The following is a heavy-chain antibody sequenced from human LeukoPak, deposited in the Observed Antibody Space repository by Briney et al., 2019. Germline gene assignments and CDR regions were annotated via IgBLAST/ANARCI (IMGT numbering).Heavy chain of an antibody. V-gene: IGHV1-18*01. Sequence: ASVKVSCKASGYTFTSYGISWVRQAPGQGLEWMGWISAYNGNTNYAQKLQGRVTMTTDTSTSTAYMELRSLRSDDTAVYYCARGDYDILTGYYHYFDYWGQGTLVTVYS. CDR3: ARGDYDILTGYYHYFDY. CDR2: ISAYNGNT. J-gene: IGHJ4*02. CDR1: GYTFTSYG. D-gene: IGHD3-9*01.